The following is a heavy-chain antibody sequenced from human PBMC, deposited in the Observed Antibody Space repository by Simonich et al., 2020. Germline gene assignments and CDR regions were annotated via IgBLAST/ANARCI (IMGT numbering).Heavy chain of an antibody. CDR3: ARWAYSSSYFDY. V-gene: IGHV4-39*01. CDR1: GGSISSSSYY. J-gene: IGHJ4*02. Sequence: QLQLQESGPGLVKPSETLSLTCTVSGGSISSSSYYWGWIRQPPGKGLEWIGSIYYSGSTYYNPSLKSRVTISVDTSKNQFSLKLSSVTAADTAVYYCARWAYSSSYFDYWGQGTLVTVSS. CDR2: IYYSGST. D-gene: IGHD6-6*01.